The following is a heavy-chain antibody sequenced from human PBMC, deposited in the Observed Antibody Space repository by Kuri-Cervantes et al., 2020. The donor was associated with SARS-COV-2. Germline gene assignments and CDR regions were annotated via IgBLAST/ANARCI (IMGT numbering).Heavy chain of an antibody. CDR1: GFTFSSYG. CDR3: ARDGIEGATPHFDY. J-gene: IGHJ4*02. Sequence: GESLKISCAASGFTFSSYGMHWVRQAPGKGLEWVAVIWYDGSNKYYADSVKGRFTISRDNSKNTLYLQMNSLRAEDTAVYYCARDGIEGATPHFDYWAQGPLVPFSS. V-gene: IGHV3-33*01. D-gene: IGHD1-26*01. CDR2: IWYDGSNK.